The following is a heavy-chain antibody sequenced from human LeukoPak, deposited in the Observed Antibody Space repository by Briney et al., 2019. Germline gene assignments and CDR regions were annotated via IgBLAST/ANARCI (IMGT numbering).Heavy chain of an antibody. J-gene: IGHJ4*02. V-gene: IGHV3-9*01. D-gene: IGHD6-19*01. Sequence: PGRSLRLSCAASGFTFDDYVMHWVRQAPGKGLEWVSGNSWNSGSIGYADSVKGRFTISRDNAKNSLYLQMNSLRAEDTALYYCAKDSWAYSSGWPHYFDYWGQGTLVTVSS. CDR2: NSWNSGSI. CDR1: GFTFDDYV. CDR3: AKDSWAYSSGWPHYFDY.